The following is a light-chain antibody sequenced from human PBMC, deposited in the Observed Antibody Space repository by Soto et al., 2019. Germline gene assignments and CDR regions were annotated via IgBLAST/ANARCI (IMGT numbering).Light chain of an antibody. Sequence: QSVLTQPPSASGTPGQRVTISCSGSSSNIGSNYVYWYQQLPGTAPKLLIYSNNQRPSGVSDRFSGSKSGTSASLAITGLRSDDEADYYCATWDDDLYTPIIGGGTKVTVL. CDR3: ATWDDDLYTPI. CDR1: SSNIGSNY. CDR2: SNN. J-gene: IGLJ2*01. V-gene: IGLV1-47*02.